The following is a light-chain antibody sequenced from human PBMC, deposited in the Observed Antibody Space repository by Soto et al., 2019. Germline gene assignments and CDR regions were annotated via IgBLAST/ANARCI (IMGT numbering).Light chain of an antibody. V-gene: IGKV1-27*01. CDR2: AAS. CDR3: QKCKVAPFT. J-gene: IGKJ4*01. CDR1: QDIGNF. Sequence: ILMTQAPSSLSAFVLYRVTITCLASQDIGNFLAWYQQKPGKVPKLLIYAASTLQSGVPSRFSGSGSGTDFTLTISSLQPEDVATYYCQKCKVAPFTFGGGTKVDIK.